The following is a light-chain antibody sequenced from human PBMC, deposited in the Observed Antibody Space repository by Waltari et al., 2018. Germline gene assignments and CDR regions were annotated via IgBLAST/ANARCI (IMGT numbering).Light chain of an antibody. J-gene: IGLJ2*01. CDR2: SNN. Sequence: QSVLTQPPSASGPPGQTATISCSGSTSNIGSNTVKWYQQLPGTAPKLLTQSNNQRPSGVPDRFSGSKSGTSASLIISGLQSEDEAEYFCAAWDDSLKAVLFGGGTKLTVL. CDR3: AAWDDSLKAVL. V-gene: IGLV1-44*01. CDR1: TSNIGSNT.